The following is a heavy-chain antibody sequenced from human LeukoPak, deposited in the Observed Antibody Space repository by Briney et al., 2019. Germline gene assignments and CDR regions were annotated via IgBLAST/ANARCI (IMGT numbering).Heavy chain of an antibody. CDR1: GFSFTSNW. D-gene: IGHD1-14*01. J-gene: IGHJ6*02. CDR2: IYPGDSDS. V-gene: IGHV5-51*01. Sequence: TGESLQISCKGSGFSFTSNWIGWVRQMPGKGLEWMGIIYPGDSDSRYSPSFQGQVTISADKSISTAYLQWSSLKASDTAVYYCVRHDNVGRYHYYGMDVWGQGTTVTVSS. CDR3: VRHDNVGRYHYYGMDV.